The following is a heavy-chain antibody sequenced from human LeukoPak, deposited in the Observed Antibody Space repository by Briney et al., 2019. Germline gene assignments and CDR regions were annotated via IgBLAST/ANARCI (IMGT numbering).Heavy chain of an antibody. D-gene: IGHD6-13*01. CDR1: GGSISSYY. CDR2: IYYSGST. Sequence: PSETLSLTCTVSGGSISSYYWSWIRQPPGKGLEWIGYIYYSGSTTYNPSLKSRVTIPLNTSKNQFSLRLSSVTAADTAMYYCARHNSAGYSSSPFEYWGQVTLVTVSS. J-gene: IGHJ4*02. CDR3: ARHNSAGYSSSPFEY. V-gene: IGHV4-59*08.